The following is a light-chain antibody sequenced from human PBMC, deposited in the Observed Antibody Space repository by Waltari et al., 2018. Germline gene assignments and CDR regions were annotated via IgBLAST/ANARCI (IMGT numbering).Light chain of an antibody. CDR1: RANIGNNV. CDR2: YDD. V-gene: IGLV1-36*01. J-gene: IGLJ3*02. Sequence: QSLLTQPPSVSEAPGQRVTISCSGSRANIGNNVLNWYQQLPGKPPKLLIYYDDLLPSGVCDRFSVSKSGTSASLAISGLQSEDEADYYCAAWDDSLNGVVFGGGTKLTVL. CDR3: AAWDDSLNGVV.